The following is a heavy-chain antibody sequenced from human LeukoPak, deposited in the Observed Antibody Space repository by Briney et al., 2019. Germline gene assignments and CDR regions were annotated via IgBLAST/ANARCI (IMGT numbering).Heavy chain of an antibody. CDR3: AKDKSVSGPYGMDV. V-gene: IGHV3-30*18. D-gene: IGHD3-16*01. J-gene: IGHJ6*02. CDR2: ISYDGSSK. CDR1: GFTFSSCG. Sequence: GRSLRLSCAASGFTFSSCGMHWVRQAPGKGLEWVAVISYDGSSKYYADSVKGRFTISRDNSKNTLYLQMNSLRAEDTAVYYCAKDKSVSGPYGMDVWGQGTTVTVSS.